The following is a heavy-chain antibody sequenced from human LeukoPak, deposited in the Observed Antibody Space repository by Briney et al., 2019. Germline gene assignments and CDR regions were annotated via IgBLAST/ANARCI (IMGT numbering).Heavy chain of an antibody. D-gene: IGHD5-18*01. CDR3: AKDPPTVMANAFHI. J-gene: IGHJ3*02. V-gene: IGHV3-23*01. CDR2: ISGSGGTT. CDR1: GFTFSSYG. Sequence: GGSLRLSCAASGFTFSSYGMSWVRQAPGKGLEWVSSISGSGGTTYYADSVKGRFTISRDNSKNTLYLQMNSLRSDDTAVYSCAKDPPTVMANAFHIWGQGTMVTVS.